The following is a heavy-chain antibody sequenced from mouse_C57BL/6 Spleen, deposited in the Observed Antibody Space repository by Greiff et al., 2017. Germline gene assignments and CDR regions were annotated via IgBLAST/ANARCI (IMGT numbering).Heavy chain of an antibody. CDR2: INPSNGYT. J-gene: IGHJ4*01. V-gene: IGHV1-4*01. CDR3: YRSYVAMDY. CDR1: GYTFTSYK. D-gene: IGHD6-5*01. Sequence: VQLQQSGAELVRPGASVKMSCKASGYTFTSYKMHWVKQRPGKGLEWIGYINPSNGYTKYKQKFKDKATLTAYKSSSTAYMQLSSLTSEDSAVYYCYRSYVAMDYWGQGTSVTVSS.